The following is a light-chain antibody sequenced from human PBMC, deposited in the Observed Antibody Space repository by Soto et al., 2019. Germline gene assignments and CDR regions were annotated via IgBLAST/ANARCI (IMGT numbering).Light chain of an antibody. V-gene: IGKV3-20*01. CDR3: QYYGSSPYT. CDR2: GAS. Sequence: EIVLTQSPGTLSLSPGERATLSCRASQSVSSSYLAWYQRKPGQAPRLLIYGASSRATGIPDRFSGSGSGTDFTLTISRLEPEDVAVYYCQYYGSSPYTFGQGTKLEIK. J-gene: IGKJ2*01. CDR1: QSVSSSY.